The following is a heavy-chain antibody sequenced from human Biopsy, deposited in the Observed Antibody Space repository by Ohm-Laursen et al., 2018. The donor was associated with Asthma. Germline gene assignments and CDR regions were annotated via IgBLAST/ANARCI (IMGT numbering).Heavy chain of an antibody. CDR1: AYTFIGYH. D-gene: IGHD7-27*01. CDR2: INPNGGAT. V-gene: IGHV1-2*06. Sequence: SSVKVSCNTSAYTFIGYHLHWVRQAPGEGLEWMGRINPNGGATIYAQKFQGRVTMTRDTSISTAYMELSRLTSDDTAVYYCARVQKSPGDRWFDPWGQGTLVTVSS. CDR3: ARVQKSPGDRWFDP. J-gene: IGHJ5*02.